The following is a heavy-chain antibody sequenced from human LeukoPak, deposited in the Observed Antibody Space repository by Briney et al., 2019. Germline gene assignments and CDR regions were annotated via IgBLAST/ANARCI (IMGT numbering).Heavy chain of an antibody. J-gene: IGHJ4*02. Sequence: SETLSLTCTVSGGSISSYYWSWIRQPPGKGLEWIGYIYYSGSTNYNPSPKSRVTISVDTSKNQFSLKLSSVTAADTAVYYCARSRLLWFGELAYWGQGTLVTVSS. D-gene: IGHD3-10*01. CDR1: GGSISSYY. CDR3: ARSRLLWFGELAY. V-gene: IGHV4-59*08. CDR2: IYYSGST.